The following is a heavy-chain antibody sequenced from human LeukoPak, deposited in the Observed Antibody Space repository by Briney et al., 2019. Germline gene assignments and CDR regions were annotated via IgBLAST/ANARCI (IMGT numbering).Heavy chain of an antibody. D-gene: IGHD6-6*01. J-gene: IGHJ6*02. CDR1: GGTFSSYA. Sequence: ASVKVSCKASGGTFSSYAISWVRQAPGQGLEWMGGIIPIFGTANYAQKFQGRVTITADESTSTAYMELSSLRSEDTAVYYCAREGAAPGGMDVRGQGTTVTVSS. CDR2: IIPIFGTA. V-gene: IGHV1-69*13. CDR3: AREGAAPGGMDV.